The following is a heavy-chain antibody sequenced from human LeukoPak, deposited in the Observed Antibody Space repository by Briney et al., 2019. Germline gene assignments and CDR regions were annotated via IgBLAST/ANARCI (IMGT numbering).Heavy chain of an antibody. V-gene: IGHV4-59*10. CDR3: ARGGRRYDILTGYSTEARYYYYMDV. D-gene: IGHD3-9*01. J-gene: IGHJ6*03. Sequence: SETLSLTCAVYGGSFSGYYWSWIRQPAGKGLEWIGRIYTSGSTNYNPSLKSRVTISVDTSKNQFSLKLSSVTAADTAVYYCARGGRRYDILTGYSTEARYYYYMDVWGKGTTVTISS. CDR2: IYTSGST. CDR1: GGSFSGYY.